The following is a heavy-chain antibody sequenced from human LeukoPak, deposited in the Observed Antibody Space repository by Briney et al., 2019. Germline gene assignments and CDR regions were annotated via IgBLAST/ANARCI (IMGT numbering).Heavy chain of an antibody. CDR1: GGSFSGYY. D-gene: IGHD1-14*01. CDR2: IYHSGST. J-gene: IGHJ3*02. CDR3: ARDDSGPRLVLPAFDI. Sequence: PSETLSLTCAVYGGSFSGYYWSWIRQPPGKGLEWIGSIYHSGSTYYNPSLKSRVTISVDTSKNQFSLKLSSVTAADTAVYYCARDDSGPRLVLPAFDIWGQGTMVTVSS. V-gene: IGHV4-34*01.